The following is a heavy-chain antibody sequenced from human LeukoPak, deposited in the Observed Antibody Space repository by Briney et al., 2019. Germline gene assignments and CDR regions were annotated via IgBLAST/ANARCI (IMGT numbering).Heavy chain of an antibody. J-gene: IGHJ4*02. CDR1: GFTVSTNS. D-gene: IGHD3-22*01. CDR2: IYSGGST. Sequence: GGSLRLSCTVSGFTVSTNSMSWVRQTPGKGLEWVSFIYSGGSTHYSDSVKGRFTISRDNSKNTLYLQINSLRAEDTAVYYCARRAGDYSHPYDYWGQGTLVAVSS. CDR3: ARRAGDYSHPYDY. V-gene: IGHV3-53*01.